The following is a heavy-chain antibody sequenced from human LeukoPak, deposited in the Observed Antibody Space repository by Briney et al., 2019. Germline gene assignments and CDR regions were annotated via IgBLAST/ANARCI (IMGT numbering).Heavy chain of an antibody. D-gene: IGHD2-2*01. CDR1: GYSISSGYY. V-gene: IGHV4-38-2*01. CDR2: IYHSGST. CDR3: ARHAPYQNWSAL. Sequence: SSESLSLTCAVSGYSISSGYYWGWSRQPPGKGREWIGSIYHSGSTYYDPSLKSRVTISVDTPKNQFSLKLTSVTPTDTAVNYWARHAPYQNWSALWGQGTLVTVSS. J-gene: IGHJ5*02.